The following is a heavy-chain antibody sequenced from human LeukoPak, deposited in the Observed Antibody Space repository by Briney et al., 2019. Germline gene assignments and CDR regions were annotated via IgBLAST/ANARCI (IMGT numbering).Heavy chain of an antibody. Sequence: SETLSLTCAVYGGSFSGYYWSWIRQPPGKGLEWIGEINHSGSTNYNPSLKSRVTISVDTSKNQSSLKLSSVTAADTAVYYCAHGITGTTGYWGQGTLVTVSS. CDR1: GGSFSGYY. CDR3: AHGITGTTGY. D-gene: IGHD1-7*01. V-gene: IGHV4-34*01. J-gene: IGHJ4*02. CDR2: INHSGST.